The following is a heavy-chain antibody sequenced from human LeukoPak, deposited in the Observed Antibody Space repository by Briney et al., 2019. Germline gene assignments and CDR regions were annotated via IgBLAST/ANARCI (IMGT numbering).Heavy chain of an antibody. CDR1: GGSISSYY. CDR3: ARRLLWFGQAGWFDP. CDR2: IYYSGST. Sequence: SETLSLTCTVSGGSISSYYWSWIRQPTGKGLAWIGYIYYSGSTNYNPSLKSRVTISVDTSKNQFSLKLSSVTAADTAVYYCARRLLWFGQAGWFDPWGQGTLVTVSS. V-gene: IGHV4-59*01. J-gene: IGHJ5*02. D-gene: IGHD3-10*01.